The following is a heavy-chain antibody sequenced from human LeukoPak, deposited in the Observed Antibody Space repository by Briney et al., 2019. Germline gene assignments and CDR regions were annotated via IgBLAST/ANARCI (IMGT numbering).Heavy chain of an antibody. CDR2: ISAYNGNT. CDR3: ASRYCSSTSCYLPLYYYYGMDV. V-gene: IGHV1-18*01. D-gene: IGHD2-2*01. Sequence: ASVKVSCKASGYTFTSYGISWVRQAPGQGLEWMGWISAYNGNTNYAQKFQGRVTITADESTSTAYMELSSLRSEDTAVYYCASRYCSSTSCYLPLYYYYGMDVWGQGTTVTVSS. J-gene: IGHJ6*02. CDR1: GYTFTSYG.